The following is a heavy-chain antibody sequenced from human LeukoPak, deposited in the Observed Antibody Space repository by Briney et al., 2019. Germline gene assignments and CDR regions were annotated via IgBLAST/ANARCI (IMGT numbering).Heavy chain of an antibody. J-gene: IGHJ4*02. Sequence: TGGSLRLSCAASGFTFSSSAMSWVRHAPGKGLEWVSAISSSGGTTYYADSVKGRFTISRDNSKNTLYLQMNSLRAEDTAVYYCAKDQSRGAGRTFSFDYWGQGTLVTVSS. D-gene: IGHD3-10*01. CDR2: ISSSGGTT. V-gene: IGHV3-23*01. CDR3: AKDQSRGAGRTFSFDY. CDR1: GFTFSSSA.